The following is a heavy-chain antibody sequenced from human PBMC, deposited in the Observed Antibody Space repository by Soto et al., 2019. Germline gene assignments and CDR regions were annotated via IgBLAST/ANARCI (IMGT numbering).Heavy chain of an antibody. CDR2: IYYSGST. J-gene: IGHJ4*01. V-gene: IGHV4-31*03. CDR1: GGSISSGGYY. Sequence: QVQLQESGPGLVKPSQTLSLTCTVSGGSISSGGYYWSWIRQHPGKGLEWIGYIYYSGSTYYNPSLKSRVTISVDTSKNQLSLNLSSVTAADTAVYYCSRVGYNWNYVHYWGQVTLVTVSS. D-gene: IGHD1-20*01. CDR3: SRVGYNWNYVHY.